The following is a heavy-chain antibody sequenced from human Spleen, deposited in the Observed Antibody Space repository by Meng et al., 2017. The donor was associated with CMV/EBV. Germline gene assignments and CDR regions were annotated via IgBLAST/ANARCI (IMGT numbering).Heavy chain of an antibody. CDR1: GFTFTSYA. CDR2: ITGRSGDT. D-gene: IGHD4-23*01. CDR3: ARASAVRY. V-gene: IGHV3-23*01. Sequence: GGSLRLSCLASGFTFTSYAMNWVRQAPGKGLEFVSTITGRSGDTYHADSLRGRYTISRDNSKNTLYLQMNDLRAEDTAVYYCARASAVRYWGQGTTVTVSS. J-gene: IGHJ6*02.